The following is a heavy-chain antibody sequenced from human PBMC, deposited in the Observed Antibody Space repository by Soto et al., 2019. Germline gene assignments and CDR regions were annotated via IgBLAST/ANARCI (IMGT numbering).Heavy chain of an antibody. CDR3: ASAQSIAARRAARGYYSGMDV. D-gene: IGHD6-6*01. CDR2: IIPIFGTA. J-gene: IGHJ6*02. V-gene: IGHV1-69*06. CDR1: GGRFSSYA. Sequence: SAKVACKAAGGRFSSYAMSWVRQATGQGLEWMGGIIPIFGTANYAQKFQGRVTITADKSTSTAYMELSSLRSEDTAVYYCASAQSIAARRAARGYYSGMDVWGQGTTVTVS.